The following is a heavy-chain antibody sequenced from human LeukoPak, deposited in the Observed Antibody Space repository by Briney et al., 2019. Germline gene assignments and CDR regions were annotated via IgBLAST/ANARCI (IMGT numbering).Heavy chain of an antibody. CDR1: GLTFSSSW. V-gene: IGHV3-15*01. CDR2: IKTKNDGETT. J-gene: IGHJ4*02. CDR3: TRDDSGGYGN. D-gene: IGHD4-17*01. Sequence: GGSLRLSCAVSGLTFSSSWMSWVRQAPGKGLEWVGRIKTKNDGETTDYAAPVKGRFIISRDDSKNTLYLQMNSLKTEDTAVYFCTRDDSGGYGNWGQGTLITVSS.